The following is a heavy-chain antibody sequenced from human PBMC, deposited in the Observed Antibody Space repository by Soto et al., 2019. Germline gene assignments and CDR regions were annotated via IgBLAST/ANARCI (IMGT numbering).Heavy chain of an antibody. Sequence: QVELVQSGAEVKKPGPSVKVSCQASEDTFRNYAISWGREAPGQGLEWMGGIIPIFGTANYAQKFQGRVTITGDTSANTVYLKLSSLRSEDSAVYYCASTKYDSSAYYYWYLGLWGRGTLVTVSS. CDR1: EDTFRNYA. J-gene: IGHJ2*01. D-gene: IGHD3-22*01. V-gene: IGHV1-69*06. CDR2: IIPIFGTA. CDR3: ASTKYDSSAYYYWYLGL.